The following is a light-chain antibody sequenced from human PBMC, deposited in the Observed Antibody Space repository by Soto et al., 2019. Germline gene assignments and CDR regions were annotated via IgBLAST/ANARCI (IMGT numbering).Light chain of an antibody. CDR1: SSDVGGYNY. CDR2: EVS. V-gene: IGLV2-8*01. Sequence: QSALTQPPSASGSPGQSVTISCTGTSSDVGGYNYVSWYQQHPGKAPKLMIYEVSKRPSGVPDRFSGSKSGNTASLTVSGLQAEDEAFYFCSSYAASNNYVFGTG. CDR3: SSYAASNNYV. J-gene: IGLJ1*01.